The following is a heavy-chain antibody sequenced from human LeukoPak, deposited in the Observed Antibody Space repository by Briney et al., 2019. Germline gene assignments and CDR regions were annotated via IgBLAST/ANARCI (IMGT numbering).Heavy chain of an antibody. CDR3: ANYCSSTSCLGVIDY. D-gene: IGHD2-2*01. Sequence: SETLSLTCAVYGGSFSGYYWSWIRQPPGKGLEWIGEINHSGSTNYNPSLKSRVTISVDTSKNQFSLKLSSVTAADTAVYYCANYCSSTSCLGVIDYWGQGTLVTVSS. V-gene: IGHV4-34*01. CDR2: INHSGST. J-gene: IGHJ4*02. CDR1: GGSFSGYY.